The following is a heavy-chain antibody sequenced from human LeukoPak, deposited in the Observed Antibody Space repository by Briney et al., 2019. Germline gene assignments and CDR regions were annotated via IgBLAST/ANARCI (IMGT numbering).Heavy chain of an antibody. CDR3: ARHQKILPWYFDY. CDR2: IYYSGST. V-gene: IGHV4-59*08. CDR1: GGSISSYY. J-gene: IGHJ4*02. Sequence: PSETLSLTCTVSGGSISSYYWSWIRQPPGKGLEWIGYIYYSGSTNYNPSLKSRVTISVDTSKNQFSLKLSSVTAADTAVYYCARHQKILPWYFDYWGQGTLVTVSS. D-gene: IGHD2-15*01.